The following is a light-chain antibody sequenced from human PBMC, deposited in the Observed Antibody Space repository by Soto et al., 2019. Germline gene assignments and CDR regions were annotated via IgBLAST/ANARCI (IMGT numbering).Light chain of an antibody. V-gene: IGLV2-14*01. CDR2: EVX. Sequence: QSALTQPASVSGSPGQSITISCTGTSSDVGGYNYVSWYQQHPGKAXXLXXYEVXXRXXXVXXXXSDSXSXXXXXXXXSGLQAEDEADYYCSSYTSSSTLVVFGGGTKLTVL. CDR1: SSDVGGYNY. J-gene: IGLJ2*01. CDR3: SSYTSSSTLVV.